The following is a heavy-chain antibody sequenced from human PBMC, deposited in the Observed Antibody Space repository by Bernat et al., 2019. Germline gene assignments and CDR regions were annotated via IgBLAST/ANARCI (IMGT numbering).Heavy chain of an antibody. D-gene: IGHD3-9*01. V-gene: IGHV1-18*01. CDR2: ISAYNGNT. CDR1: GYTFTSYG. Sequence: QVQLVQSGAEVKKPGASVKVSCKASGYTFTSYGISWVRQAPGQGLEWMGWISAYNGNTNYAQKLQGRVTTTTDPSTSTAYMELRSLRSDDTAMYYCARAIIYYDILTVILGFDYWGQGTLVTVSS. J-gene: IGHJ4*02. CDR3: ARAIIYYDILTVILGFDY.